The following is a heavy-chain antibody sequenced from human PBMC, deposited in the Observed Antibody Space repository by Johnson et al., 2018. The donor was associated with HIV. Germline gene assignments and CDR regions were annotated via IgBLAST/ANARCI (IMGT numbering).Heavy chain of an antibody. CDR2: IFSVGDV. V-gene: IGHV3-66*01. Sequence: VQLVESGGGLVQPGGSLRLSCAASGITVGTNYMSWVRQAPGKGLEWVSVIFSVGDVYYANSVKGRFSISRDNSKNTLSLLMNSLREEDTAVYYCVRDLGLIGPWGAFDIWGQGTRVTVSS. D-gene: IGHD3-16*01. CDR1: GITVGTNY. CDR3: VRDLGLIGPWGAFDI. J-gene: IGHJ3*02.